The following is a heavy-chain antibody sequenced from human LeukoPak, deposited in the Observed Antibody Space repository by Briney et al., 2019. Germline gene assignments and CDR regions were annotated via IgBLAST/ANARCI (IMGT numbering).Heavy chain of an antibody. Sequence: ASVKVSCKASGYTFTSYGISWVRQAPGQGLVWMGWISAYNGNTNYAQKLQGRVTMTTDTSTSTAYMELRSLRSDDTAVYYCARDRYSGSYYFVFPFDYWGQGTLVTVSS. D-gene: IGHD1-26*01. CDR1: GYTFTSYG. CDR2: ISAYNGNT. V-gene: IGHV1-18*01. J-gene: IGHJ4*02. CDR3: ARDRYSGSYYFVFPFDY.